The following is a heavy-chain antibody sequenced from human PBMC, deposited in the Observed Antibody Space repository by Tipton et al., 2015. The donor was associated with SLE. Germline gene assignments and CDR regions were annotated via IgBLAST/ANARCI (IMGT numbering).Heavy chain of an antibody. Sequence: TLSLTCAVYGGSFSGYYWSWIRQPPGKGLGWIGEINHSGSTNYNPSLKSRVTISVDTSKNQFSLKLSPVTAADTAVYYCARDRELGMGGGPYYYYGMDVWGQGTTVTVSS. CDR1: GGSFSGYY. CDR2: INHSGST. D-gene: IGHD7-27*01. V-gene: IGHV4-34*01. CDR3: ARDRELGMGGGPYYYYGMDV. J-gene: IGHJ6*02.